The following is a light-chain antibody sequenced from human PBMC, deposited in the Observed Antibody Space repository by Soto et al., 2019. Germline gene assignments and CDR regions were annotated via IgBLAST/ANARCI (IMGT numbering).Light chain of an antibody. CDR1: QGMSTY. Sequence: DIQLTQSPSFLSSSVGDRVTISCLASQGMSTYVAWYQQKPGKAPKLLISGASTLEGGVPSRFSGSGSGTEFTLTIRNLQPDDFATYYCQHYNSYFPWMFGQGTKVDIK. V-gene: IGKV1-9*01. J-gene: IGKJ1*01. CDR2: GAS. CDR3: QHYNSYFPWM.